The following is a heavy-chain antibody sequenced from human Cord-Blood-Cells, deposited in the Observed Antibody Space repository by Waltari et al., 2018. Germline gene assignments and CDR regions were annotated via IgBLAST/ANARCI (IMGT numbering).Heavy chain of an antibody. Sequence: EVQLLESGGGLVQPGGSLRLSCAASGFTFSSSALSWVRQAPGKGLEWVSAISGSGGSTYYADSVKGRFTISRDNSKNTLYLQMNSLRAEDTAIYYCAKATRIREAFDIWGQGTMVTVSS. CDR1: GFTFSSSA. CDR3: AKATRIREAFDI. D-gene: IGHD3-22*01. V-gene: IGHV3-23*01. CDR2: ISGSGGST. J-gene: IGHJ3*02.